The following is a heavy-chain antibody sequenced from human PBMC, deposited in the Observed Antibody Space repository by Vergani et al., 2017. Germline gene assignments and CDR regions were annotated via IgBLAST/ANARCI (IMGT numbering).Heavy chain of an antibody. J-gene: IGHJ4*02. D-gene: IGHD3-22*01. V-gene: IGHV1-24*01. Sequence: QVQLVQSGSEVRKPGASVKVSCQVSGYSLTELTIHWVRQAPGKGLEWMGGFDPEHGEVTFAHHIQGRVTMTEDRSTDTAYMELSSLRPEDTALYYCAIVTEYYDSSSYYLDCWGQGTLVTVSS. CDR2: FDPEHGEV. CDR3: AIVTEYYDSSSYYLDC. CDR1: GYSLTELT.